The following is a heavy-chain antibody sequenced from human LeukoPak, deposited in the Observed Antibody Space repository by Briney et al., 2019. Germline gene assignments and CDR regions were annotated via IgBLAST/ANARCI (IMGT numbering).Heavy chain of an antibody. CDR1: GFTFSSYS. V-gene: IGHV3-21*01. Sequence: GGSLRLSCAASGFTFSSYSMNWVRQAPGKGLEWVSSISSSSYIYYADSVKGRFTISRDNAKNSLYLQTNSLRAEDTAVYYCARDLRYCCSTSCYAGVDYWGQGTLVTVSS. CDR3: ARDLRYCCSTSCYAGVDY. CDR2: ISSSSYI. J-gene: IGHJ4*02. D-gene: IGHD2-2*01.